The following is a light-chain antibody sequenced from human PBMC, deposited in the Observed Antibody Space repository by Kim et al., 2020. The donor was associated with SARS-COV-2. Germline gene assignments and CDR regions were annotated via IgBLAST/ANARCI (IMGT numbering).Light chain of an antibody. CDR1: NIGSKN. Sequence: APGETARITCGGNNIGSKNVHWYQQKPGQAPVLVISYDSDRPSGIPERFSGSNSGDTATLTISSVEAGDEADYYCQVWDTSSDHWVFGGGTQLTVL. J-gene: IGLJ3*02. CDR2: YDS. V-gene: IGLV3-21*04. CDR3: QVWDTSSDHWV.